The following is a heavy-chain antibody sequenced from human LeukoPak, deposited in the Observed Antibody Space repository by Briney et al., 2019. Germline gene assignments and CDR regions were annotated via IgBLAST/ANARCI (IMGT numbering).Heavy chain of an antibody. D-gene: IGHD3-22*01. CDR1: GFTFSTYA. J-gene: IGHJ4*02. CDR3: ARARRDYYYSSGYYDY. Sequence: GTSLRLSCAASGFTFSTYAVHWVRQAPGKGLEWVALISYDGSDKYYADSVKGRFTISRDNSKNTLYLQMNSLRAEDTAVYYCARARRDYYYSSGYYDYWGQGTLVTVSS. CDR2: ISYDGSDK. V-gene: IGHV3-30-3*01.